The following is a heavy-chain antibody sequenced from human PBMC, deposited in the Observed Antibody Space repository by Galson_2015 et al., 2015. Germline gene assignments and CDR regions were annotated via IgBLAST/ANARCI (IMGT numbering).Heavy chain of an antibody. V-gene: IGHV5-51*01. CDR3: ARHQTGDYYYYMDV. CDR1: GYGFTSYW. CDR2: IYPADSDT. D-gene: IGHD1-14*01. Sequence: QSGAEVKQPGESLKISRKGSGYGFTSYWIGWVRQMPGKGLEWMGFIYPADSDTRYSPSFQGQVTISADKSISTAYLQWSSLKASDTAIYYCARHQTGDYYYYMDVWGRGATVTVSS. J-gene: IGHJ6*03.